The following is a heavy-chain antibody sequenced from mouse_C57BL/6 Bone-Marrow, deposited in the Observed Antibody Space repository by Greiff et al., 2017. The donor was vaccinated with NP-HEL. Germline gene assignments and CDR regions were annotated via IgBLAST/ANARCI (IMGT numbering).Heavy chain of an antibody. D-gene: IGHD1-1*01. J-gene: IGHJ2*01. Sequence: QVQLQQPGAELVKPGASVKMSCKASGYTFTSYWITWVKQRPGQGLEWIGDIYPGSGSTNYNEKFKSKATLTVDTSSSTAYMQLSSLTSEDSAVYYCARETVITTVQSWVVFDYWGQGTTLTVSS. CDR3: ARETVITTVQSWVVFDY. CDR1: GYTFTSYW. CDR2: IYPGSGST. V-gene: IGHV1-55*01.